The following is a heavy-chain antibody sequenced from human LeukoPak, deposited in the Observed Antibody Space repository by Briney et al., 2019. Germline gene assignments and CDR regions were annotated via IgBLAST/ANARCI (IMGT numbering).Heavy chain of an antibody. V-gene: IGHV4-59*08. D-gene: IGHD3-10*01. J-gene: IGHJ4*02. CDR1: GGSISSYY. CDR3: ARHVATMVPFDY. CDR2: IYYSGST. Sequence: SETLSLTCTVSGGSISSYYWSWIRQPPGRGLEWIGYIYYSGSTNYNPSLKSRVTISVDTSKNQFSLKLSSVTAADTAVYYCARHVATMVPFDYWGQGTLVTVSS.